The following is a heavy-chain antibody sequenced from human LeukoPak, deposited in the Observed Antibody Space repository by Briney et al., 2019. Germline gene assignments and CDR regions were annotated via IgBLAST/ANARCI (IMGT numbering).Heavy chain of an antibody. CDR3: ARIAPLDGYRFDY. V-gene: IGHV4-61*01. J-gene: IGHJ4*02. Sequence: SETLSLTCTVSGGSVSSGFYYWGWIRQPPGKGLEWIGYIYHTGNTNYNPSLKSRVTISVDSSKNQFSLSLSSVTAADTAVYYCARIAPLDGYRFDYWGQGTLVTVSS. CDR1: GGSVSSGFYY. CDR2: IYHTGNT. D-gene: IGHD5-24*01.